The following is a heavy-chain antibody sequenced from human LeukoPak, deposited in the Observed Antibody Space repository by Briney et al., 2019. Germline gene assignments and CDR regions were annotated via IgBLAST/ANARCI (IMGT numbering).Heavy chain of an antibody. CDR1: GGSISGGDYY. J-gene: IGHJ4*02. CDR3: ASGQFLVSNDY. V-gene: IGHV4-61*08. D-gene: IGHD5/OR15-5a*01. Sequence: PSQTLSLTCTVSGGSISGGDYYWSWIRQPPGKGLEWIGYFYYTGSTNYNPSLKSRVTISVDTSKNQFSLRLSSVTAADTAVYYCASGQFLVSNDYWGQGILVTVSS. CDR2: FYYTGST.